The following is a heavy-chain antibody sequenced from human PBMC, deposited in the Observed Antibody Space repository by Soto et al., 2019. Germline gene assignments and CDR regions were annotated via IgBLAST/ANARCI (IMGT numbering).Heavy chain of an antibody. D-gene: IGHD4-17*01. CDR2: IYYSGNT. CDR3: ARSGMTTVTTYYFDY. V-gene: IGHV4-31*01. CDR1: GVSISSGGYY. J-gene: IGHJ4*02. Sequence: SETLSLTCTVSGVSISSGGYYWSWLRQHPGKGLEWIGYIYYSGNTYYNPSLKSHVTIAVDTSKNQFSLKLSSVTAAGTGVYYCARSGMTTVTTYYFDYWGQGTLVTVSS.